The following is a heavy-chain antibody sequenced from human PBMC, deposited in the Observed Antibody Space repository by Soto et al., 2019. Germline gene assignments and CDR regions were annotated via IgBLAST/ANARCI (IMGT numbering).Heavy chain of an antibody. D-gene: IGHD4-17*01. CDR3: ARGQAWDGDYGGAFDI. J-gene: IGHJ3*02. V-gene: IGHV4-59*01. CDR2: IYYSGST. CDR1: GGSISSYY. Sequence: SETLSLTCTVSGGSISSYYWSWIRQPPGKGLEWIGYIYYSGSTNYNPSLKSRVTISVDTSKNQFSLKLSSVTAADTAVYYCARGQAWDGDYGGAFDIRGQGTMVTV.